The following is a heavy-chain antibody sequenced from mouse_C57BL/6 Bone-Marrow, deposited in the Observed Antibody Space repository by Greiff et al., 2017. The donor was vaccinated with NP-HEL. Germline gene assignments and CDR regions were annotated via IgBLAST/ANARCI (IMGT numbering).Heavy chain of an antibody. CDR3: ARRNLSFYAMDY. Sequence: QVTLKVSGPGILQPSQTLSLTCSFSGFSLSTSGMGVSWIRQPSGKGLEWLAHIYWDDDTRYNPSLKSRLTISKDTSRNQVYLKITSVDTADTATYYCARRNLSFYAMDYWGQGTSVTVSS. CDR2: IYWDDDT. J-gene: IGHJ4*01. V-gene: IGHV8-12*01. CDR1: GFSLSTSGMG.